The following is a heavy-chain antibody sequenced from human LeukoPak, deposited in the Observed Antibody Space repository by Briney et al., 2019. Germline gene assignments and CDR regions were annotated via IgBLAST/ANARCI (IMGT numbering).Heavy chain of an antibody. CDR2: ISSSSSYI. Sequence: AGGSLRLSCAASGFTFSCYSMNWVRQAPGKGLEWVSSISSSSSYIYYADSVKGRFTISRDNAKNSLYLQMNSLRAEDTAVYYCARDIRGEMATKSDYWRQGTLVTVSS. CDR3: ARDIRGEMATKSDY. D-gene: IGHD5-24*01. V-gene: IGHV3-21*01. CDR1: GFTFSCYS. J-gene: IGHJ4*02.